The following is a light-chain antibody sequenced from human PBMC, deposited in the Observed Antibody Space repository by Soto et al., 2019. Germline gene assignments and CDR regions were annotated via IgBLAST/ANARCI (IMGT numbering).Light chain of an antibody. CDR2: KAS. V-gene: IGKV1-5*03. CDR3: QQYDSYSVRT. J-gene: IGKJ1*01. Sequence: DIQMTQSPSTLYASVGDGVTITCRASQTITTSLAWYQQKPGKAPKLLIYKASRLESGVPSRFSGSGSGTEVALTISSLQPDDFATYFCQQYDSYSVRTFGQGTKVEI. CDR1: QTITTS.